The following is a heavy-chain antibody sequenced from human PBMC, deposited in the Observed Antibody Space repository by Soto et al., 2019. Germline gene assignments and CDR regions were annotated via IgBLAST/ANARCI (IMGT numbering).Heavy chain of an antibody. D-gene: IGHD2-15*01. CDR3: PRGDVVVEWYFDY. J-gene: IGHJ4*02. CDR2: IYYSGST. V-gene: IGHV4-39*01. Sequence: QLQLQESGPGLVKPSETLSLTCTVSGGSISSSSYYWGWIRQPPGKGLEWIGRIYYSGSTYYNPSIKSSDTICVDTSKNQFSLKLSYVTAADTAVDYWPRGDVVVEWYFDYWGQGTLVTVSS. CDR1: GGSISSSSYY.